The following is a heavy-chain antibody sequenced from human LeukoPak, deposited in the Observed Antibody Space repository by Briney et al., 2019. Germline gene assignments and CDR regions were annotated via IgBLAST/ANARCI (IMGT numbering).Heavy chain of an antibody. D-gene: IGHD3-22*01. Sequence: SETLSLTCTVSGGSISSYYWSWIRQPPGKGLEWIGYIYYGGSTNYNPSLKSRVTISVDTSKNQFSLKLSSVTAADTAVYYCARTASPFPYYYDSSGYYFDYWGQGTLVTVSS. J-gene: IGHJ4*02. CDR2: IYYGGST. CDR1: GGSISSYY. CDR3: ARTASPFPYYYDSSGYYFDY. V-gene: IGHV4-59*01.